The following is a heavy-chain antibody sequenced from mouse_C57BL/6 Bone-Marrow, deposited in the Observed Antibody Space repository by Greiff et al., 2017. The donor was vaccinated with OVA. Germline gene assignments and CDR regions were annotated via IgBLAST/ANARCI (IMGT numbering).Heavy chain of an antibody. CDR2: IYPGNSDT. D-gene: IGHD1-1*01. J-gene: IGHJ3*01. V-gene: IGHV1-5*01. CDR3: TGTHYYGSSYPAWFAY. Sequence: EVQLQQSGTVLARPGASVKMSCKTSGYTFTSYWMHWVKQRPGQGLEWIGAIYPGNSDTSYNQKFKGKAKLTAVTSASTAYMELSSLTNEDSAVYYCTGTHYYGSSYPAWFAYWGQGTLVTVSA. CDR1: GYTFTSYW.